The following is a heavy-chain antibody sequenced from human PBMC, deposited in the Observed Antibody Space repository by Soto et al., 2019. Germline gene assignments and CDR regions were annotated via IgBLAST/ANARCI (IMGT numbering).Heavy chain of an antibody. Sequence: EMQLSESGGGLVQPGGSLRLSCAASGFTFGSYAMSWVRQAPGKGLEWVSAISGGGSGTYYADSVKGRFTISRDNSKKTLFLKMNSLRVEDTAIYYCAKDPKSTVRFNWFDPWGHGTLVTVSS. J-gene: IGHJ5*02. V-gene: IGHV3-23*01. CDR1: GFTFGSYA. CDR2: ISGGGSGT. CDR3: AKDPKSTVRFNWFDP. D-gene: IGHD2-8*02.